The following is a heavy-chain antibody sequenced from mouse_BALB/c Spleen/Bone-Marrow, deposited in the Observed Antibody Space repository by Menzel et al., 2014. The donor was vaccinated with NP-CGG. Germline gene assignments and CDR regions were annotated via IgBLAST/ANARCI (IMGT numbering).Heavy chain of an antibody. D-gene: IGHD1-1*01. CDR2: IDPANGNT. Sequence: VQLQQPGAVLVKPGASVKLSCTASGFNIKDTYMHWVKQRPEQGLEWIGRIDPANGNTKYDPKFQGKATITADTSSNTAYLQLSSLTSEDTAVYYCARYSYGSRGYYFDYWGQGTTLTVSS. V-gene: IGHV14-3*02. CDR3: ARYSYGSRGYYFDY. J-gene: IGHJ2*01. CDR1: GFNIKDTY.